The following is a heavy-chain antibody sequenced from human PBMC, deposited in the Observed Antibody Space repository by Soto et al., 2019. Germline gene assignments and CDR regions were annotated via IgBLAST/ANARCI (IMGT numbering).Heavy chain of an antibody. Sequence: GGSLRLSCAASEFTFSDYYMNWVRQAPGKGLEWVANIKEDGSEKYYVDSVKGRFTISRDNAKNSLYLQMNSLRAEDTAVYYCARGASCSSGLSNDGPFEFWGQGTMVTVS. J-gene: IGHJ3*01. CDR2: IKEDGSEK. CDR3: ARGASCSSGLSNDGPFEF. D-gene: IGHD3-22*01. CDR1: EFTFSDYY. V-gene: IGHV3-7*01.